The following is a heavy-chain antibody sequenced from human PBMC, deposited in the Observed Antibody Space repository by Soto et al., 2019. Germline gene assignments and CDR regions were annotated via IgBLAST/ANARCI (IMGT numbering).Heavy chain of an antibody. V-gene: IGHV4-59*01. Sequence: PSETLSLTCTVSGGSISSYYWSWIRQPPGKGLEWIGYIYYSGSTNYNPSLKSRVTISVDTSKNQFSLKLSSVTAADTAVYYCARLSGYYESSGYYWGFFDYWGQGTLVTVSS. CDR2: IYYSGST. CDR1: GGSISSYY. J-gene: IGHJ4*02. CDR3: ARLSGYYESSGYYWGFFDY. D-gene: IGHD3-22*01.